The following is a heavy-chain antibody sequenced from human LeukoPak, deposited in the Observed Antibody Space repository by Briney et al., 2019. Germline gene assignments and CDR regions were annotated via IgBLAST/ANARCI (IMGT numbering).Heavy chain of an antibody. D-gene: IGHD4-17*01. CDR2: ISSSSGTI. Sequence: GGSLRLSCAASGFTFSSYSMNWVRQAPGKGLEWVSYISSSSGTIHYADSVKGRFTISRANSRDTLHLQRNSLRAEDTAVYYCAKDNYDYGDYDGGDYWGQGTLVTVSS. CDR1: GFTFSSYS. CDR3: AKDNYDYGDYDGGDY. V-gene: IGHV3-48*01. J-gene: IGHJ4*02.